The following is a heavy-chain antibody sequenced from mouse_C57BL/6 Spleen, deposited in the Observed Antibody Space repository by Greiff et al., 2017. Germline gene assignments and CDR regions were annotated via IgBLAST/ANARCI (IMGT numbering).Heavy chain of an antibody. J-gene: IGHJ1*03. CDR2: IDPEDGDT. Sequence: VQLQQSGAELVRPGASVKLSCTASGFNINDYFMHWVKQRPEPGLEWIGRIDPEDGDTEYAPKFQGKATMTADTSSNTAYLQLSSLTSEDTAVYYCTKYYGSGYWYFDVWGTGTTVTVSS. CDR3: TKYYGSGYWYFDV. D-gene: IGHD1-1*01. V-gene: IGHV14-1*01. CDR1: GFNINDYF.